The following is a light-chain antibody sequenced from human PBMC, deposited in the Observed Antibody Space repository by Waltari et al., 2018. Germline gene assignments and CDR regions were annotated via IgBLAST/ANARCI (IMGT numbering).Light chain of an antibody. V-gene: IGKV3-15*01. CDR3: QQYNNWPPCT. Sequence: EIVMTPSPATLSVSPGDGAPLPRVASQSVDSHLPWYQKKPGQAPRLLIYGASTTATGIPARFSGSGSGTEFTLTISSMQSEDFAIYHCQQYNNWPPCTFGQGTKVEIK. J-gene: IGKJ1*01. CDR2: GAS. CDR1: QSVDSH.